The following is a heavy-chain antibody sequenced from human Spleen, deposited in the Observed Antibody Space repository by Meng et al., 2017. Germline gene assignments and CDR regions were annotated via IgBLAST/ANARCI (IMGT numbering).Heavy chain of an antibody. CDR3: ARGFQKVGRLVVAATHYGMDV. CDR2: IYYSGST. D-gene: IGHD2-15*01. J-gene: IGHJ6*02. CDR1: GGSISSSSYY. V-gene: IGHV4-39*07. Sequence: SETLSLTCTVSGGSISSSSYYWGWIRQPPGKGLEWIGSIYYSGSTYYNPSLKSRVTISVDTSKNQFSLKLSSVTAADTAVYYCARGFQKVGRLVVAATHYGMDVWGQGTTVTVSS.